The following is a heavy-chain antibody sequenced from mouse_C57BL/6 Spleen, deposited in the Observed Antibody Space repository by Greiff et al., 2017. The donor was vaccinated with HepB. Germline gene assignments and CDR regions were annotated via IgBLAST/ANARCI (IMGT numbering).Heavy chain of an antibody. Sequence: VQLQQSGAELVRPGTSVKVSCKASGYAFTNYLIEWVKQRPGQGLEWIGVINPGSVGTKYNEKFKGKATLTADKSSSTAYMQLSSLTSEDSAVYFCARETYGKNYFDYWGQGTTLTVSS. CDR3: ARETYGKNYFDY. J-gene: IGHJ2*01. CDR2: INPGSVGT. CDR1: GYAFTNYL. V-gene: IGHV1-54*01. D-gene: IGHD2-1*01.